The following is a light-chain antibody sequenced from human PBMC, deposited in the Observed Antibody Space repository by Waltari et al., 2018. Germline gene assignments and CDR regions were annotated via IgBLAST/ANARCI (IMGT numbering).Light chain of an antibody. CDR3: QVYGSPVT. V-gene: IGKV3-20*01. CDR2: HAS. CDR1: QRVASTY. J-gene: IGKJ4*01. Sequence: EIMLTQSPGTLSLSPGESATLSCRASQRVASTYFAWYQHKRGQAPRLLIHHASDRATGIPDRFSGSRSGTDFTLTITRVEPEDFAVYFCQVYGSPVTFGGGTTVDIK.